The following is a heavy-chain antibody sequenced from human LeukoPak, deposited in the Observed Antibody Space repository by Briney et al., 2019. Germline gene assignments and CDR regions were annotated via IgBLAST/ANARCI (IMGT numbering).Heavy chain of an antibody. J-gene: IGHJ3*02. CDR2: VFDSGGA. D-gene: IGHD2-15*01. Sequence: SETLSLTCTVSGASISDYYWSWIRQPPGQGLEWIGYVFDSGGANYNPSLKSRVTISVDTSKNQFSLKLSSVTAADTAVYYCARDLGDIVVVGHHDAFDIWGQGTMVTVSS. CDR3: ARDLGDIVVVGHHDAFDI. CDR1: GASISDYY. V-gene: IGHV4-59*13.